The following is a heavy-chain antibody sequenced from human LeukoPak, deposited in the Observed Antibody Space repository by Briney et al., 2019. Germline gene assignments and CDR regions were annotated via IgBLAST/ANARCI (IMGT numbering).Heavy chain of an antibody. CDR2: IYTSGST. CDR1: GGSISSYY. CDR3: AREPIAAAGSGWFDP. D-gene: IGHD6-13*01. V-gene: IGHV4-4*07. J-gene: IGHJ5*02. Sequence: SETLSLTCTVSGGSISSYYWSWIRQPAGKGLEWIGRIYTSGSTDYNPSLKSRVTMSVDTSKNQFSLKLSSVTAADTAVYYCAREPIAAAGSGWFDPWGQGTLVTVSS.